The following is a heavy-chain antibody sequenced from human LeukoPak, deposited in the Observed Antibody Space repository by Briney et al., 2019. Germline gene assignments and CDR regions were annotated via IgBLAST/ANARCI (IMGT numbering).Heavy chain of an antibody. CDR2: ISSSSSYI. D-gene: IGHD1-26*01. CDR3: ARGCAHGCGSYYDLDY. CDR1: GFTFSSYS. Sequence: PGGSLGLSCAASGFTFSSYSMNWVRQAPGKGLEWVSSISSSSSYIYYADSVKGRFTISRDDAKNSLYLQMNSLRAEDTAVYYCARGCAHGCGSYYDLDYWGQGTLVTVSS. J-gene: IGHJ4*02. V-gene: IGHV3-21*01.